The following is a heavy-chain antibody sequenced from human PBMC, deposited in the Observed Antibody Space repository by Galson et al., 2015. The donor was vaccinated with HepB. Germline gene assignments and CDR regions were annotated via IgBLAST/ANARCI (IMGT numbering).Heavy chain of an antibody. CDR1: GFTFSTYA. D-gene: IGHD5-24*01. CDR3: ARAHSPPVATNLVVGYFDY. J-gene: IGHJ4*02. Sequence: SLRLSCAASGFTFSTYAMNWVRQAPGKGLEWVAVISYEGTNKYYADSVKGRFTISRGNSKNTLYLQMNSLRVEDTAVYYCARAHSPPVATNLVVGYFDYWGQGTLVTVAA. V-gene: IGHV3-30-3*01. CDR2: ISYEGTNK.